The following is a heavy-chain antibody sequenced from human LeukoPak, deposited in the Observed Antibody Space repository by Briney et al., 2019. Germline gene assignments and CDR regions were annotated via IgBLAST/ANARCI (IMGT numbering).Heavy chain of an antibody. Sequence: SETLSLTCTVSGASIRSSYWSWIRQPPGKGLEWIGYISYTGSTNYNPSLKSRVSLSVDTSKNQFSLELSSVTAADTAVYYCARVPGIAAAGTGDAFDIWGQGTMVTVSS. CDR1: GASIRSSY. J-gene: IGHJ3*02. D-gene: IGHD6-13*01. V-gene: IGHV4-59*01. CDR2: ISYTGST. CDR3: ARVPGIAAAGTGDAFDI.